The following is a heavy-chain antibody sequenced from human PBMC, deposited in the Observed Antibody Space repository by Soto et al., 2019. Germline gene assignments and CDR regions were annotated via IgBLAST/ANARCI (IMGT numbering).Heavy chain of an antibody. Sequence: EASVKVSCKASGGSFTYTLSWVRQAPGQGLEWMGGIIPIFGTANYAQKFQGRVTITADESTKTAYMELSTLRSEDTAVYYCARLHSRGTYGMDVWGQGTTVTVSS. CDR3: ARLHSRGTYGMDV. J-gene: IGHJ6*02. D-gene: IGHD6-19*01. CDR1: GGSFTYT. V-gene: IGHV1-69*13. CDR2: IIPIFGTA.